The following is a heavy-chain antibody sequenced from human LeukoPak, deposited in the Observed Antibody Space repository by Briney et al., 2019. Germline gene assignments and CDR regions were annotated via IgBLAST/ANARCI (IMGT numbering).Heavy chain of an antibody. CDR3: ATTMAHHYYYYYMDV. V-gene: IGHV1-8*02. Sequence: ASVKVSCKASGGTFSSYAISWVRQAPGQGLEWMGWMNPNSGNTGYAQKFQGRVTMTRDTSISTAYMEPSRLRSDDTAVYYCATTMAHHYYYYYMDVWGKGTTVTISS. D-gene: IGHD3-10*01. CDR2: MNPNSGNT. J-gene: IGHJ6*03. CDR1: GGTFSSYA.